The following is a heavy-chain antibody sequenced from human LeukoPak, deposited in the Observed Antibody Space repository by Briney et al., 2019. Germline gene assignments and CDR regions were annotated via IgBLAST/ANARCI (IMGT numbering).Heavy chain of an antibody. V-gene: IGHV3-33*06. CDR3: AKKVPANWGSYFDY. CDR2: IWNDGSNK. J-gene: IGHJ4*02. CDR1: GFTFINYG. D-gene: IGHD7-27*01. Sequence: PGGSLRLSCAASGFTFINYGMHWVRQAPGKGLEWVAVIWNDGSNKYYADSVKGRFTISRDNSKNTLYLQMNSLRAEDTAVYYCAKKVPANWGSYFDYWGQGTLVTVSS.